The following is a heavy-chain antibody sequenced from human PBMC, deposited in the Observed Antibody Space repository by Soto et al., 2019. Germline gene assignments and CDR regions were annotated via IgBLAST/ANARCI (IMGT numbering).Heavy chain of an antibody. CDR3: ARRGTIAVAGASDY. Sequence: EVQLVESGGGLVQPGGSLRLSCAASGFTFSSYWMSWVRQAPGKGLEWVANIKQDGSEKYYVDSVKGRFTISRDNAKNSLYLQMNSLRAEETAVYYCARRGTIAVAGASDYWGQGTLVTVSS. D-gene: IGHD6-19*01. CDR2: IKQDGSEK. J-gene: IGHJ4*02. CDR1: GFTFSSYW. V-gene: IGHV3-7*01.